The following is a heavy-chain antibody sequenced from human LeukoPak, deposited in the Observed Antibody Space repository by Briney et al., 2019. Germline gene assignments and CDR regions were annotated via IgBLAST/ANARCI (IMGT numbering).Heavy chain of an antibody. Sequence: SETLSLTCTVSSGSISHSNYYWAWIRQPPGKGREWIGCLYYNGNTYYSPSLQSRVTMSVENSKNQFSLKFISVTAADTAVYYCARYGPLRLSEINAFDIWGQGTMVTVSS. CDR1: SGSISHSNYY. CDR3: ARYGPLRLSEINAFDI. V-gene: IGHV4-39*07. J-gene: IGHJ3*02. D-gene: IGHD5-18*01. CDR2: LYYNGNT.